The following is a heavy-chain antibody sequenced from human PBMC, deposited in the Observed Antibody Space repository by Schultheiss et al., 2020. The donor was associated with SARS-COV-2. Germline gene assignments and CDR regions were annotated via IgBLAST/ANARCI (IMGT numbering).Heavy chain of an antibody. V-gene: IGHV1-18*01. D-gene: IGHD6-13*01. J-gene: IGHJ6*02. Sequence: GESLKISCKASGYTFTSYGISWVRQAPGQGLEWMGWISAYNGNTNYAQKLQGRVTMTTDTSTSTAYMELRSLRSDDTAVYYCARSAAAGPKYYYYYGMDVWGQGTTVTVSS. CDR2: ISAYNGNT. CDR3: ARSAAAGPKYYYYYGMDV. CDR1: GYTFTSYG.